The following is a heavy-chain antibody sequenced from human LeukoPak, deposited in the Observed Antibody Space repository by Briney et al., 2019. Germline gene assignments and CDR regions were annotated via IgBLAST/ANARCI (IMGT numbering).Heavy chain of an antibody. V-gene: IGHV3-23*01. CDR3: TKGTIWLPFDY. CDR1: GFTFSSYS. J-gene: IGHJ4*02. CDR2: ITDSGGYT. Sequence: GGSLRLSCAASGFTFSSYSMTWVRQAPGKGLQWVSLITDSGGYTYYADSVRGRFTISRDNSKNTLYLQMTSLRVDDTAVYYCTKGTIWLPFDYWGQGTLVTASS. D-gene: IGHD5-18*01.